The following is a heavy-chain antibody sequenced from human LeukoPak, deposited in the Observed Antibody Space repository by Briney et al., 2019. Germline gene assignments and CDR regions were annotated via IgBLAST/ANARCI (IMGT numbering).Heavy chain of an antibody. V-gene: IGHV3-30*18. J-gene: IGHJ4*02. CDR3: AKSAEQWLVLYYFDY. CDR2: ISYDGSNK. CDR1: GFTFSSYG. Sequence: GGSLRLSRAASGFTFSSYGMHWVRQAPGKGLEWVAVISYDGSNKYYADSVKGRFTISRDNSKNTLYLQMNSLRAEDTAVYYCAKSAEQWLVLYYFDYWGQGTLVTVSS. D-gene: IGHD6-19*01.